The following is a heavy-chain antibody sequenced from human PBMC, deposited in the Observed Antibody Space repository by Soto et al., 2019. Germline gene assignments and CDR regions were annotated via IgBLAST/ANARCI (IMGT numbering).Heavy chain of an antibody. V-gene: IGHV4-34*01. CDR2: INHSGST. CDR1: GGSFSGYY. Sequence: SETLSLTCAVYGGSFSGYYWSWIRQPPGKGLEWIGEINHSGSTNYNPSLKSRVTISVDTSKNQFSLKLSSVTAADTAVYYCARGRLRYFDWLLPYFDYWGQGTLVTVS. D-gene: IGHD3-9*01. CDR3: ARGRLRYFDWLLPYFDY. J-gene: IGHJ4*02.